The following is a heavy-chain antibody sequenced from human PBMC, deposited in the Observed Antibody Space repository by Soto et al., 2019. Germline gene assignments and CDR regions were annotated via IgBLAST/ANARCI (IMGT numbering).Heavy chain of an antibody. CDR3: AREVVVVPAAMVYYYYYMDV. Sequence: SVKVSCKASGGTFSIYTISWVRQAPGQGLEWMGRIIPILGIANYAQKFQGRVTITADKSTSTAYMELSSLRSEDTAVYYCAREVVVVPAAMVYYYYYMDVWGKGTTVTVSS. CDR1: GGTFSIYT. CDR2: IIPILGIA. D-gene: IGHD2-2*01. V-gene: IGHV1-69*04. J-gene: IGHJ6*03.